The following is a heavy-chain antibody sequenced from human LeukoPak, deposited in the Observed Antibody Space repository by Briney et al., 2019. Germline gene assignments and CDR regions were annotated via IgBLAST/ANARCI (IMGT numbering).Heavy chain of an antibody. Sequence: PGESLRLSCAPSGLTLSTYGMHWVRQPPGKGLEWVAFIRYDGSNKYYADSVKGRFTISRDNSKNTLYLQMNSLRAEDTAVYYCAKGKIAAAGSFDYWGQGTLVTVSS. CDR2: IRYDGSNK. D-gene: IGHD6-13*01. V-gene: IGHV3-30*02. CDR3: AKGKIAAAGSFDY. J-gene: IGHJ4*02. CDR1: GLTLSTYG.